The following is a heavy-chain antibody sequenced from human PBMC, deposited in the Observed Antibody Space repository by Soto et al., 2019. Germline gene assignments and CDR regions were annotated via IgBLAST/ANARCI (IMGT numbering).Heavy chain of an antibody. CDR1: GFSLSTSAVG. V-gene: IGHV2-5*02. J-gene: IGHJ3*02. Sequence: QITLKESGPTLVKPTQTLTLTCTFSGFSLSTSAVGVGWIRQPPGKALEWVALIYWDDDKRYSPSLKSRLTITKDTSKNQLVLRMTNMNPVDTATYYCAHLGYCSGGSCSWDAFDIWGQGTMVTVSS. CDR3: AHLGYCSGGSCSWDAFDI. D-gene: IGHD2-15*01. CDR2: IYWDDDK.